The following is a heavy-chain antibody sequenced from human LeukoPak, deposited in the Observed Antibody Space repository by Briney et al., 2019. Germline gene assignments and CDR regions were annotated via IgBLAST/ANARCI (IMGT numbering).Heavy chain of an antibody. CDR2: INHSGST. CDR1: GGSFSGYY. CDR3: ARVNTPVDIVVVPAAIKEGYYFDY. D-gene: IGHD2-2*03. V-gene: IGHV4-34*01. J-gene: IGHJ4*02. Sequence: PSETLSLTCAVYGGSFSGYYWSWIRQPPGKGLEWIGEINHSGSTNYNPSLKSRVTISVDTSKNQFSLKLSSVTAADTAVYYCARVNTPVDIVVVPAAIKEGYYFDYWGQGTLVTVSS.